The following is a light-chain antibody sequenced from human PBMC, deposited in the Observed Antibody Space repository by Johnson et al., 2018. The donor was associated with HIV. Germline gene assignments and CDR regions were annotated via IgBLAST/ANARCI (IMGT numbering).Light chain of an antibody. J-gene: IGLJ1*01. V-gene: IGLV1-51*01. Sequence: QSILTQPPSVSAAPGQKVTISCSGSSSNIGNNYVSWYQQLPGTAPKLLIYDNNKRPSGIPDRFSGSKSATSATLAITGLQTGDEADYYCGAWDSLLSASYDFGTWTKVTVL. CDR3: GAWDSLLSASYD. CDR2: DNN. CDR1: SSNIGNNY.